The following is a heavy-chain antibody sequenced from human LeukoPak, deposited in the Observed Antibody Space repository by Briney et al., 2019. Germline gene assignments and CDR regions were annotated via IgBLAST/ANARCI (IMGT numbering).Heavy chain of an antibody. CDR2: ISGSSTAA. V-gene: IGHV3-48*02. D-gene: IGHD2/OR15-2a*01. Sequence: GGSLRLSSAASGLSFYISNMQWVRESPREGLAWGCFISGSSTAAQYADSVKGRFTVSRDIGRKALYLQMNSLRDEDTAVYYCARGGGKSYSDAFDIWGQGTVVTVSS. CDR1: GLSFYISN. CDR3: ARGGGKSYSDAFDI. J-gene: IGHJ3*02.